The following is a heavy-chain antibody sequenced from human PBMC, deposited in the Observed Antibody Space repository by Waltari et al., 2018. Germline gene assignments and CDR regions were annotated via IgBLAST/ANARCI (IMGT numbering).Heavy chain of an antibody. CDR1: GGSISSRSYY. CDR3: ARLQKVSGSYSIDY. D-gene: IGHD1-26*01. J-gene: IGHJ4*02. Sequence: QLQLQESGPGLVKPSATLSLTCTVSGGSISSRSYYWGWIRQPPGKGLEWIGSIYYRGSTYYNPSLKSRVTISVDTSKNQFSLKLSSVTAADTAVYYCARLQKVSGSYSIDYWGQGTLVTVSS. V-gene: IGHV4-39*07. CDR2: IYYRGST.